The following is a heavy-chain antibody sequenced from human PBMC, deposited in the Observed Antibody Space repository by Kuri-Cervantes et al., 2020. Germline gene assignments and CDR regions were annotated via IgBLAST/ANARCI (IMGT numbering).Heavy chain of an antibody. V-gene: IGHV3-30*03. CDR2: VTSEGSYK. J-gene: IGHJ6*03. CDR1: GFTFSSYG. Sequence: SLNISCAASGFTFSSYGMHWVRQAPGKGLEWVALVTSEGSYKYYPDSVKGRFTISRDNSRSTLYLQMNSLRAEDTAVYYCARAENYDSSGHRWRYYYMDVWGKGTTVTVFS. D-gene: IGHD3-22*01. CDR3: ARAENYDSSGHRWRYYYMDV.